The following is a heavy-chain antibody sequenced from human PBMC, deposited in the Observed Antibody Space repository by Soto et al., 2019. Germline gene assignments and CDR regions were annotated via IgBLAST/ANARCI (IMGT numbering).Heavy chain of an antibody. CDR3: ARDHESYYYDSSGYY. J-gene: IGHJ4*02. Sequence: PGGSLRLSCPASGFTFSSYWMHWVRQAPGKGLVWVSRINSDGSSTSYADSVKGRFTISRDNAKNTLYLQMNSLRAEDMAVYYCARDHESYYYDSSGYYWGQGTLVTVSS. D-gene: IGHD3-22*01. CDR1: GFTFSSYW. CDR2: INSDGSST. V-gene: IGHV3-74*01.